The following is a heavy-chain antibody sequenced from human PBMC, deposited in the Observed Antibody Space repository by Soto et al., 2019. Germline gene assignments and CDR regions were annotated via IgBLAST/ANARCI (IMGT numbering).Heavy chain of an antibody. CDR3: ARMGSYGSSISCQSYNWFDP. CDR2: ISTYNGNT. D-gene: IGHD2-2*01. CDR1: GYTFTTYA. V-gene: IGHV1-18*04. Sequence: QVQLVQSGAEVKKPGASVKVSCKASGYTFTTYAINWVRQAPGQGLEWMGWISTYNGNTNYAQKVQGRVTMTTDTSTSTAYMELRSLRSDDTAVYYCARMGSYGSSISCQSYNWFDPWGQGTLVTVSS. J-gene: IGHJ5*02.